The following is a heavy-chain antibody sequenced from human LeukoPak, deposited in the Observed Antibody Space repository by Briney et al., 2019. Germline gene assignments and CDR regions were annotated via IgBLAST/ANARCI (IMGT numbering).Heavy chain of an antibody. Sequence: TSETLSLTCTVSGGSISSYYCSWIRQPAGKGLEWMGRIYTSGSINYNPSLKSRVTMSVDTSKNHFSLKLSSVTAADTAVYYCARDGDYHYFDYWGQGTLVTVSS. J-gene: IGHJ4*02. CDR1: GGSISSYY. CDR2: IYTSGSI. V-gene: IGHV4-4*07. D-gene: IGHD4-17*01. CDR3: ARDGDYHYFDY.